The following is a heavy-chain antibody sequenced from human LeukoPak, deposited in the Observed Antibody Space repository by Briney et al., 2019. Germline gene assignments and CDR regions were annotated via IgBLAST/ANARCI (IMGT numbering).Heavy chain of an antibody. Sequence: PSETLSLTCTVSGGSISSYYWSWIRQLAGKGLEWIGRIYTSGSTSYNASLKSRVSMSVDTSKNQFSLKLSSVTAADTAVFYCARENSGSYREFDYWGQGTLVTVSS. CDR1: GGSISSYY. CDR3: ARENSGSYREFDY. CDR2: IYTSGST. J-gene: IGHJ4*02. D-gene: IGHD1-26*01. V-gene: IGHV4-4*07.